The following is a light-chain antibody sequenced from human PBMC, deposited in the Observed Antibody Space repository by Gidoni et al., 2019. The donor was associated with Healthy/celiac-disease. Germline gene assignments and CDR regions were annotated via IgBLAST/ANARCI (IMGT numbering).Light chain of an antibody. V-gene: IGLV3-1*01. Sequence: SYELTQPPSVSVSAGQTASITCSGVKLGDTYACWYQQKPGQSPVLVIYQDSKRPSGIPERFSGSNSGNTATLTISGTQAMDEADYYCQAWDSSTVVFGGGTKLTVL. J-gene: IGLJ2*01. CDR2: QDS. CDR1: KLGDTY. CDR3: QAWDSSTVV.